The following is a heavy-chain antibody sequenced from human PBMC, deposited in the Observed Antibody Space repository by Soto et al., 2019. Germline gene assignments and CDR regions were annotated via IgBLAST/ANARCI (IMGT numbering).Heavy chain of an antibody. V-gene: IGHV3-11*01. CDR1: GFSFGDYY. D-gene: IGHD2-15*01. CDR3: ARPFCSGGRSYKGSYFYYGVDV. CDR2: ISSSGFTT. Sequence: QVQLVESGGGLVEPGGSLRLSCVASGFSFGDYYMKWIRQAPGKGLEWVSYISSSGFTTYYADSVRGRFTVSWDNTKNALYLQMNSLRAEDTSLYYFARPFCSGGRSYKGSYFYYGVDVWGLGITVTGSS. J-gene: IGHJ6*02.